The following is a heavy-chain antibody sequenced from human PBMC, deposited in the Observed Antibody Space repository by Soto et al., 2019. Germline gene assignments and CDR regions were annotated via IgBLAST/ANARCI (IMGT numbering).Heavy chain of an antibody. J-gene: IGHJ4*02. Sequence: SETLAISLTVSRASMSSQYWNWVRKNPGKGLEWIGCIYFTGSTIYNPSLESRVTMSVDTSKNQFSLRLNSVTAADTAVYYCESFPVNPGRDSSTIFDSWGQGNLVTVSS. D-gene: IGHD2-2*01. CDR1: RASMSSQY. CDR3: ESFPVNPGRDSSTIFDS. V-gene: IGHV4-59*08. CDR2: IYFTGST.